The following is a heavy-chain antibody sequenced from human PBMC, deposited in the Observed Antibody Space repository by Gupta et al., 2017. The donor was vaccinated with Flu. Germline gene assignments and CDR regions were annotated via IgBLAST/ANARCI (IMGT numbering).Heavy chain of an antibody. Sequence: IRQPPGKGLEWIGSIYYSGPTYYNPSLNGRVTISLDTSKKQFSLNLYSVTAADTAVYYCARERSAWSNWFDLWGQGTLVTVSS. V-gene: IGHV4-39*02. CDR3: ARERSAWSNWFDL. D-gene: IGHD6-19*01. CDR2: IYYSGPT. J-gene: IGHJ5*02.